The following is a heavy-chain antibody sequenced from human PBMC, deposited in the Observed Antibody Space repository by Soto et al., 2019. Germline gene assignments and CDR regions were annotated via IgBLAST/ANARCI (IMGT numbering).Heavy chain of an antibody. CDR2: IYYSGST. J-gene: IGHJ4*02. D-gene: IGHD3-16*02. CDR3: ARGAMITFGGVIGDYFDY. CDR1: GGSISSYY. Sequence: QVQLQESGPGLVKPSETLSLTCTVSGGSISSYYWSWIRQPPGKGLEWIGYIYYSGSTNYNPSLKSRVPISVDTSKNQFSLKLRSVTAADTAVYYCARGAMITFGGVIGDYFDYWGQGTLVTVSS. V-gene: IGHV4-59*01.